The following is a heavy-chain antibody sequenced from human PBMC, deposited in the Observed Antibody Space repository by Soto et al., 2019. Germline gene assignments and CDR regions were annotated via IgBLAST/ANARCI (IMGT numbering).Heavy chain of an antibody. CDR3: AMSTGSYSSFDY. Sequence: ASVKVSCKASGNTFSNYAMHWVRQAPGQSLEWMGWINAVSGDTKFSQKFQGRVTITRDTSATTAYVELSSLKSEDTAVYYCAMSTGSYSSFDYWGQGTLVTSPQ. CDR2: INAVSGDT. D-gene: IGHD1-26*01. CDR1: GNTFSNYA. V-gene: IGHV1-3*01. J-gene: IGHJ4*02.